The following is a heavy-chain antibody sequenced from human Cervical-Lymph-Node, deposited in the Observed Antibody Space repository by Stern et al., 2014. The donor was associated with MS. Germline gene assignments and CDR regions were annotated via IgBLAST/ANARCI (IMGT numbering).Heavy chain of an antibody. V-gene: IGHV3-48*02. CDR2: ITVCSGVT. D-gene: IGHD5-12*01. CDR1: GFTLSGYN. J-gene: IGHJ4*02. CDR3: ATDRDRGFDYSD. Sequence: EVRLVESGGGLVQPGGSLRLSCVASGFTLSGYNINWVRPAPGQGLEWVSPITVCSGVTSYAESVEGRFTISRDDAKNSLYLQMDSLRDEDTALYYCATDRDRGFDYSDWGQGTLVTVSS.